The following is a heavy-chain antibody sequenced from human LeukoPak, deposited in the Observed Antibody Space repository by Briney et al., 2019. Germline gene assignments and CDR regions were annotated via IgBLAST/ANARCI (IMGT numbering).Heavy chain of an antibody. CDR2: ISYDGSNK. CDR1: GFTFSSYG. J-gene: IGHJ4*02. D-gene: IGHD3-10*01. CDR3: ANARGITMVRGVRLYY. V-gene: IGHV3-30*18. Sequence: GGSPRLSCAASGFTFSSYGMHWVRQAPGKGLEWVAVISYDGSNKYYADSVKGRFAIFRDNSKNTLYLQMNSLRAEDTAVYYCANARGITMVRGVRLYYWGQGTLVTVSS.